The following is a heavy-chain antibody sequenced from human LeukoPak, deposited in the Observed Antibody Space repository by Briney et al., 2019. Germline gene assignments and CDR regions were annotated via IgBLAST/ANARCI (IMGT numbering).Heavy chain of an antibody. V-gene: IGHV4-34*01. D-gene: IGHD6-6*01. CDR3: ARRVGSSDCFDY. Sequence: PSETLSLTCAVYGGSFSDFYWGWIRQPPGKGLEWIGNVYHGGSSYYNPSLKSRVTISVDTSKNQFSLNLYSVTAADTAVYYCARRVGSSDCFDYWGQGTLVTVSS. CDR2: VYHGGSS. CDR1: GGSFSDFY. J-gene: IGHJ4*02.